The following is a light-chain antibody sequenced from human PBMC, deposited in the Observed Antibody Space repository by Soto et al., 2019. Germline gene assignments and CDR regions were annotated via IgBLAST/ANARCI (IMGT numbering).Light chain of an antibody. J-gene: IGKJ1*01. CDR3: QQYGRSWWT. CDR1: QSVSSSY. Sequence: EIVLTQSPGTLSLSPGERATLSCRTSQSVSSSYLAWYQQKPGQAPRLLIYGASSRATGIPARFSGSGSGTDFTLTISRLEPEELAVYYCQQYGRSWWTFGQGTKVEIK. V-gene: IGKV3-20*01. CDR2: GAS.